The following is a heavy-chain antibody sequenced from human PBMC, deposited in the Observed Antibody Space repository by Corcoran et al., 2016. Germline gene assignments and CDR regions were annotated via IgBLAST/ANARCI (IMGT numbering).Heavy chain of an antibody. CDR2: IYYSGST. CDR1: GGSISSSSYY. J-gene: IGHJ4*02. Sequence: QLQLQESGPGLVKPSETLSLTCTVSGGSISSSSYYWGWIRQPPGKGLEWIGSIYYSGSTYYNPSLKSRVTISVDTSKNQFSLKLSSVTAADTAVYYCARAYPTWSRAYSSSWYVGYFDYWGQGTLVTVSS. CDR3: ARAYPTWSRAYSSSWYVGYFDY. V-gene: IGHV4-39*07. D-gene: IGHD6-13*01.